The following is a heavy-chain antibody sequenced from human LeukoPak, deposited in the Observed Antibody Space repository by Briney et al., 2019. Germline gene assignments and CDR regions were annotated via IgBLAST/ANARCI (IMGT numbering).Heavy chain of an antibody. Sequence: GGSLRLSCAASGFTFSSYWMHWVRQAPGKGLVWVSRINSDGSSTNYADSVKGRFTISRDNAKNSLYLQMNSLRAEDTALYYCAKDMSYDRTYYFDYWGQGALVTVSS. D-gene: IGHD3-22*01. J-gene: IGHJ4*02. CDR3: AKDMSYDRTYYFDY. CDR1: GFTFSSYW. CDR2: INSDGSST. V-gene: IGHV3-74*01.